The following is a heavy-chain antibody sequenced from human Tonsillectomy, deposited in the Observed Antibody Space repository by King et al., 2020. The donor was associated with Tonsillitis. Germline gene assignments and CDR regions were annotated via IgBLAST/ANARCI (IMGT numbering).Heavy chain of an antibody. Sequence: QLQESGPGLVKPSQTLSLTCAVSGGSISSGGYSWSWIRQPPGKGLEWIGYIYYSGSTYYNPSLKSRVTISVDTTKNQFSLKLSSVTAADTAVYYCARAPRYCSGGSCYSLSSYYYGMDVWGQGTTVTVSS. D-gene: IGHD2-15*01. V-gene: IGHV4-30-4*07. J-gene: IGHJ6*02. CDR2: IYYSGST. CDR3: ARAPRYCSGGSCYSLSSYYYGMDV. CDR1: GGSISSGGYS.